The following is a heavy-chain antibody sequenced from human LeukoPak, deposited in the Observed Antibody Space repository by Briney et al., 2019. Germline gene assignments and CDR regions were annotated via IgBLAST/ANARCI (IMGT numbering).Heavy chain of an antibody. CDR1: GYNFSTYW. Sequence: GESLKISCKGSGYNFSTYWIGWVRQMPGKGLEWMGMIYPDDSDIRDSPAFQGQVTMSADKSISTAYLQWSSVKASDTAIYYCAIQWHSYGYFDYWGQGTLVTVSS. CDR3: AIQWHSYGYFDY. D-gene: IGHD3-10*01. CDR2: IYPDDSDI. J-gene: IGHJ4*02. V-gene: IGHV5-51*01.